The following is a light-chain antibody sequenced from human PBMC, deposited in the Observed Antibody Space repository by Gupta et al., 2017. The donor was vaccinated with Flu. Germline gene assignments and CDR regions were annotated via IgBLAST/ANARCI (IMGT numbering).Light chain of an antibody. J-gene: IGKJ4*01. Sequence: PATLSVSPGESATLSCRTTQGVSVNLAWYQQKLGQAPRLLIYAASTRATGVPARFSGSGSGTQFTLTITSLQSEDAAVYYCQQHKHWPPAFGGGTKVEIK. CDR3: QQHKHWPPA. CDR2: AAS. V-gene: IGKV3-15*01. CDR1: QGVSVN.